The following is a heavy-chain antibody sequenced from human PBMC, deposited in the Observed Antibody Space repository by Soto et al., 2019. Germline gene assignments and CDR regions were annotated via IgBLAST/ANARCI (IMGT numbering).Heavy chain of an antibody. CDR3: ARGLVIRPYYYHGMDV. D-gene: IGHD3-9*01. CDR1: GGSISSGDYF. V-gene: IGHV4-30-4*01. Sequence: QVQLQESGPGLVKPSQTLSLTCTVSGGSISSGDYFWSWIRQSPGKGLEWIGYISSIGSTYYNPSLKSRVSVSRATSKNQFSLKLSSVTTTATAVYYCARGLVIRPYYYHGMDVWGQGTTVTVSS. J-gene: IGHJ6*02. CDR2: ISSIGST.